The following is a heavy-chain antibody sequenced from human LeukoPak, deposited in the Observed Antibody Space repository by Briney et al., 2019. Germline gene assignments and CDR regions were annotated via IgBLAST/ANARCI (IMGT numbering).Heavy chain of an antibody. J-gene: IGHJ4*02. CDR1: GYTFTNYE. D-gene: IGHD3-3*01. CDR3: ARAWEGSYDFWSGLGRANFCDH. CDR2: LNPDSGNI. V-gene: IGHV1-8*03. Sequence: ASVKVSCKASGYTFTNYEINWVRQATGQGLEWRGWLNPDSGNIGYAQKFQGRVTITWNTSTNTDYMELSNLRSEDTAVYFCARAWEGSYDFWSGLGRANFCDHWGQGTLVTVSS.